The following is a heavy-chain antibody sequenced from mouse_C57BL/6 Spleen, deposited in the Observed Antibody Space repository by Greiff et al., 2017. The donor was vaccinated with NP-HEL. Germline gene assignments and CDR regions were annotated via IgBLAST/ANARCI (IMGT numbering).Heavy chain of an antibody. Sequence: DVHLVESGGDLVKPGGSLKLSCAASGFTFSSYGMSWVRQTPDKRLEWVATISSGGSYTYYPDSVKGRFTISRDNAKNTLYLQMSSLKSEDTAMYYCARQNYYGSSYRWYFDVWGTGTTVTVSS. CDR2: ISSGGSYT. CDR1: GFTFSSYG. CDR3: ARQNYYGSSYRWYFDV. D-gene: IGHD1-1*01. J-gene: IGHJ1*03. V-gene: IGHV5-6*01.